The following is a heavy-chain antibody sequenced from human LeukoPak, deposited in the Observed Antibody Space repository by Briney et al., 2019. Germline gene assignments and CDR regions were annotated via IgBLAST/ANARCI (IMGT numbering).Heavy chain of an antibody. J-gene: IGHJ4*02. D-gene: IGHD6-6*01. CDR1: GGSINSFY. CDR3: AREDWRSKSIDFDS. V-gene: IGHV4-4*07. CDR2: IYSSGST. Sequence: SETLSLTCTVSGGSINSFYWTWIRQPAGKGLEWIGRIYSSGSTNFNPSLKSRVTMSVDTSKNQFSLRLSSVTAADTAAYFCAREDWRSKSIDFDSWGQGTLVTVSS.